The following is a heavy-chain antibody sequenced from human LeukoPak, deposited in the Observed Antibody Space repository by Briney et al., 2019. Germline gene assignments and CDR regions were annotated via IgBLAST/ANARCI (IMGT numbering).Heavy chain of an antibody. CDR1: GGTFSSYA. V-gene: IGHV1-69*05. Sequence: VASVKVSCMASGGTFSSYAISWVRQAPGQGLEWMGRIIPIFGTANYAQKFQGRVTITTDESTSTAYMELSSLRSEDTAVYYCTRDHRYSSGWYVGYWGQGTLDTVSS. CDR2: IIPIFGTA. J-gene: IGHJ4*02. CDR3: TRDHRYSSGWYVGY. D-gene: IGHD6-19*01.